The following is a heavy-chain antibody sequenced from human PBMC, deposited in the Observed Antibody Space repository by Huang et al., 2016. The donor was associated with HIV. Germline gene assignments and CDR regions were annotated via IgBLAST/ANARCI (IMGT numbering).Heavy chain of an antibody. CDR1: GFSISSYW. V-gene: IGHV3-74*01. Sequence: EVQLVESGGGLVQPGGSLRLSCAASGFSISSYWMHWVRQATGKGLVWVSRINRDGSSTSYADSVKGRFTISRDNAKNTLYLQMNSLRAEDAAVYYCARDPRIQSWLNFFDYWGQGTLVSVSS. J-gene: IGHJ4*02. CDR3: ARDPRIQSWLNFFDY. D-gene: IGHD3-22*01. CDR2: INRDGSST.